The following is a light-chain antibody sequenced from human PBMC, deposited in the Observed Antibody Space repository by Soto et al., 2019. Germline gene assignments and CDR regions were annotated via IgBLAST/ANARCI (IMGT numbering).Light chain of an antibody. CDR2: DAS. J-gene: IGKJ4*01. CDR1: QSVSTN. V-gene: IGKV3-15*01. Sequence: ETVMTQSAAALSVSVGERVTLSCRASQSVSTNLAWYQQRPGQAPRLLIHDASTRATGVPDRISGSGSGTDFTLTISSLQSEDFAIYYCQQSYSTPLTFGGGTKVEIK. CDR3: QQSYSTPLT.